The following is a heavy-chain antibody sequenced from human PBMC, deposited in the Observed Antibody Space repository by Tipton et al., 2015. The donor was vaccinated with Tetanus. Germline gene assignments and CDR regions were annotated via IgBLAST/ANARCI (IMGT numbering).Heavy chain of an antibody. Sequence: QLVQSGGGLVKPGGSLRLSCAASGFTLRTYSMNWVRQAPGKGLEWISYISTTSNTIYYADSVKGRFTISRDNGKNLLYLQMSRLRREDTAVYYCASSTVTRWGPGTLVTVSS. CDR2: ISTTSNTI. CDR3: ASSTVTR. CDR1: GFTLRTYS. J-gene: IGHJ4*02. D-gene: IGHD4-17*01. V-gene: IGHV3-48*01.